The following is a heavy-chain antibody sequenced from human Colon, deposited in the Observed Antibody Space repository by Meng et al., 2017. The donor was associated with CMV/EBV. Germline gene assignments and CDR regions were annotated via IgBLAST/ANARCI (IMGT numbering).Heavy chain of an antibody. V-gene: IGHV3-7*01. J-gene: IGHJ6*02. CDR3: ARERGYYYGMDV. D-gene: IGHD3-10*01. Sequence: GESLKISCTASGFTFSAHWMTWVRQGPGKGLEWVANINEDGSDIYYVDSVKGRFTISRDNAKNSLYLQMNSLRAEDTAVYYCARERGYYYGMDVWGQGTTVTVSS. CDR1: GFTFSAHW. CDR2: INEDGSDI.